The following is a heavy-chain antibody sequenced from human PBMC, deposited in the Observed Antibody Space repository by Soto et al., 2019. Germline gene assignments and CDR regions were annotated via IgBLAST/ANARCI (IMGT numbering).Heavy chain of an antibody. CDR1: GFTFSSYS. CDR3: ARGVEWLLFKFFDY. Sequence: GGSLRLSCAASGFTFSSYSMNWVRQAPGKGLEWVSYISSSSSTIYYADSVKGRFTISRDNAKNSLYLQMNSLRAEDTAVYYCARGVEWLLFKFFDYWGQGTLVTVSS. CDR2: ISSSSSTI. V-gene: IGHV3-48*01. J-gene: IGHJ4*02. D-gene: IGHD3-3*01.